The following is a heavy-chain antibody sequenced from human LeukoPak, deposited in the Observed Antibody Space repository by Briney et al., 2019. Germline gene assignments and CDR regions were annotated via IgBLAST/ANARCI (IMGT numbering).Heavy chain of an antibody. J-gene: IGHJ4*02. CDR2: ISYDGSAE. V-gene: IGHV3-30*18. D-gene: IGHD6-13*01. CDR3: AEELTRGSSWYEDY. CDR1: GFTFSNYG. Sequence: GGSLRLSCAASGFTFSNYGMHWVRQAPGKGLEWVAVISYDGSAEYYADSVKGRFAIYRDNSRNTLYLQMNSLRPEDTAVYYCAEELTRGSSWYEDYWGQGTLVTVSS.